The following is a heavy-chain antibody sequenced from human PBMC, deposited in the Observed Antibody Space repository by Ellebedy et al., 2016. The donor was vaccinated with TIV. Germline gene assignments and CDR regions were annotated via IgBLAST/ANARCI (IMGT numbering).Heavy chain of an antibody. CDR2: ISYHGRDK. V-gene: IGHV3-30*18. J-gene: IGHJ4*02. CDR3: AKEGYSAGTTFRADFDY. D-gene: IGHD1-14*01. CDR1: GFSFSSHA. Sequence: PGGSLRLSCIASGFSFSSHAIHWVRQAPGKGLEWVAVISYHGRDKFYADSVKGRFTVSRDNSKNPLSLQMNSLRAEDTAVYYCAKEGYSAGTTFRADFDYWGLGTLVTVSS.